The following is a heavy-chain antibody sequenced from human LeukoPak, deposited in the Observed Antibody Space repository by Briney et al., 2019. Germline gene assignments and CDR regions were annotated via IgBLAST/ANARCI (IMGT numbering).Heavy chain of an antibody. J-gene: IGHJ4*02. CDR1: GFTFRHSW. CDR3: TRIPRETAGDY. V-gene: IGHV3-7*03. CDR2: IHPDSSDK. Sequence: PGGSLRLSCEASGFTFRHSWLSWIRQTPGKGLEWVANIHPDSSDKFYVDSMEGRFTISRDNTKNSLYLQIDNARLDDTGLYYCTRIPRETAGDYWGQGVPVIVSS. D-gene: IGHD1-14*01.